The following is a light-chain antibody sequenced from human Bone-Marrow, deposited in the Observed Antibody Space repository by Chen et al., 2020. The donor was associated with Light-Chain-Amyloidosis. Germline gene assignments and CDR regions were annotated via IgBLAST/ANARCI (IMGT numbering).Light chain of an antibody. CDR1: QSITKF. Sequence: DIQMTQSPSSLSASVGDRVTITCRASQSITKFLNWYQQKPGKGPKLLIYTASSLQSGVPSRFSGSGSGTDFSLIISSVQPEDLATYYCQQSYSTPTFGGGTKLEIK. J-gene: IGKJ4*01. CDR3: QQSYSTPT. CDR2: TAS. V-gene: IGKV1-39*01.